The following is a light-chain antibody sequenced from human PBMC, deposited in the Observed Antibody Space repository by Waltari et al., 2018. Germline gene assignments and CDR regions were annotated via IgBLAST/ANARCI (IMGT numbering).Light chain of an antibody. V-gene: IGKV3-20*01. CDR3: QQHRSFT. CDR2: GAS. Sequence: EVVLTQSPGTLSLSPGERATLSCRASQSVDSHFLAWYQQKPGQPPKLLIFGASSRAAGIPDRFSGTGSGTDFSLTLNRPEPEVFVVYYCQQHRSFTFGQGTRLEI. J-gene: IGKJ5*01. CDR1: QSVDSHF.